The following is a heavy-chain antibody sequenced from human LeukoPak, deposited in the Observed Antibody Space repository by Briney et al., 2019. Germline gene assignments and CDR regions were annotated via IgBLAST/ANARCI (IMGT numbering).Heavy chain of an antibody. J-gene: IGHJ5*02. CDR1: GYTFTSYG. D-gene: IGHD3-3*01. Sequence: ASVKVSCKASGYTFTSYGISWVRQAPGQGLEWMGWISAYNGNTNYAQKLQGRVTMTTDTSTSTAYMELRSLRSDDTAVYYCAREPYDFWSGYYKGNWFDPWGQGTLVTVSS. CDR2: ISAYNGNT. CDR3: AREPYDFWSGYYKGNWFDP. V-gene: IGHV1-18*01.